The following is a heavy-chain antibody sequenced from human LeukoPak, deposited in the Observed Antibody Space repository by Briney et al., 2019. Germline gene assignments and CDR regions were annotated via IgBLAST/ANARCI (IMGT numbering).Heavy chain of an antibody. D-gene: IGHD6-13*01. CDR1: GFTFSDYY. CDR2: ISSSGSYT. CDR3: ARERGYSSSWYRLDY. Sequence: PGGSLRLSCAASGFTFSDYYMSWNRQAPGKGLEWVSYISSSGSYTNYADSVKGRFTISRDNAKNSLYLQMNSLRAEDTAVYYCARERGYSSSWYRLDYWGQGTLVTVSS. V-gene: IGHV3-11*06. J-gene: IGHJ4*02.